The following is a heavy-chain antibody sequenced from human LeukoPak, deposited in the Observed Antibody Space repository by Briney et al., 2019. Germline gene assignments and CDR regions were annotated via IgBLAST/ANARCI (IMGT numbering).Heavy chain of an antibody. J-gene: IGHJ4*02. D-gene: IGHD5-24*01. Sequence: GGSLRLSCAASGFTFSRYSMSWVRQAPGKGLEWVSYISDSGNTIHYADSMKGLFTLSRDNSKNSLFLQMNSLKVEGTSVFYCARDEGGYNYWGGYFDYWGRGTLVTVSS. CDR2: ISDSGNTI. CDR3: ARDEGGYNYWGGYFDY. CDR1: GFTFSRYS. V-gene: IGHV3-48*01.